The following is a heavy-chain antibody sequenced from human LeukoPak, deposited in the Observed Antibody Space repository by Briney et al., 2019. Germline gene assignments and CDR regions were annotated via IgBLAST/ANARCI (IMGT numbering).Heavy chain of an antibody. J-gene: IGHJ4*02. V-gene: IGHV3-53*01. D-gene: IGHD1-26*01. Sequence: GGSLRLSCAGSGFVVSNNYMSWVRQAPGKGLEWVSIIYSGDITYYADSAKGRFTISRDNSKNMLFLQMNSLRAEDTAVYYCTRDSTTFRFGYWGQGTLVTVSS. CDR2: IYSGDIT. CDR3: TRDSTTFRFGY. CDR1: GFVVSNNY.